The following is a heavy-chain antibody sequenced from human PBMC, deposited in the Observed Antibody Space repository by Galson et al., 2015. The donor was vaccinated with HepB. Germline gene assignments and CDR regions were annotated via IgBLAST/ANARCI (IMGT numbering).Heavy chain of an antibody. V-gene: IGHV2-70*01. CDR3: ARTKVTMIVEENWFDP. CDR1: GFSLSTSGMC. CDR2: IDWDDDK. Sequence: PALVKPTQTLTLTCTFSGFSLSTSGMCVSWIRQPPGKALEWLALIDWDDDKYYSTSLKTRLAISKDTSKNQVVLTMTNMDPVDTATYYWARTKVTMIVEENWFDPWGQGTLVTVSS. J-gene: IGHJ5*02. D-gene: IGHD3-22*01.